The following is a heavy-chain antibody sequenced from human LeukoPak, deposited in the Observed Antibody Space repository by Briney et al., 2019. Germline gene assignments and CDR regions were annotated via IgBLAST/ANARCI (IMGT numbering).Heavy chain of an antibody. V-gene: IGHV4-34*01. CDR2: INHSGST. CDR1: GDSVTGYY. Sequence: SETLSLTCTVSGDSVTGYYWNWIRQPPGKGLEWIGEINHSGSTNYNPSLKSRVTISVDTSKNQFSLKLSSVTAADTAVYYCARGGGIAAAGTWFDPWGQGTLVTVSS. CDR3: ARGGGIAAAGTWFDP. D-gene: IGHD6-13*01. J-gene: IGHJ5*02.